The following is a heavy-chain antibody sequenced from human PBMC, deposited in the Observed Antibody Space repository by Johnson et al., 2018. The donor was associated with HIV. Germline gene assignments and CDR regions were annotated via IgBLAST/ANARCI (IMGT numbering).Heavy chain of an antibody. CDR3: ARGDYDILTGYAFDI. D-gene: IGHD3-9*01. J-gene: IGHJ3*02. CDR2: ISYDGSNK. CDR1: GFTFSSYA. V-gene: IGHV3-30-3*01. Sequence: EQLVESGGGVVQPGRSLRLSCAASGFTFSSYAMHWVRQAPGKGLEWVAVISYDGSNKYYADSVKGRFTISRDNSKNTLYLQMNSLRAEDTAVYYCARGDYDILTGYAFDIWGQGTMVTVSS.